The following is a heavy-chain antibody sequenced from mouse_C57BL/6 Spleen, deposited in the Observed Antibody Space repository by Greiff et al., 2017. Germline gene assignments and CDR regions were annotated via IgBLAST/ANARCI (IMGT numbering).Heavy chain of an antibody. J-gene: IGHJ4*01. CDR2: INPNNGGT. D-gene: IGHD2-2*01. CDR1: GYTFTDYY. V-gene: IGHV1-26*01. Sequence: EVQLQQSGPELVKPGASVKISCKASGYTFTDYYMNWVKQSHGKSLEWIGDINPNNGGTSYNQKFKGKATLTVDKSSSTAYMELRSLTSEDSAVYYCARSGYERMDNWGQGTSVTVSS. CDR3: ARSGYERMDN.